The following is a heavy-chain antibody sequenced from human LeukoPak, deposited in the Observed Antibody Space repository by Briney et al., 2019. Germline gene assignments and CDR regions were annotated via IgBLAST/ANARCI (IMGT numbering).Heavy chain of an antibody. J-gene: IGHJ6*03. CDR1: GGTFSSYA. CDR2: IIPIFGTA. Sequence: SVKVSCKASGGTFSSYAISWVRQAPGQGLEWMGGIIPIFGTANYAQKVQGRVTITTDESTSTAYMELSSLRSEDTAVYYCARGRLSVIAAAAYYYYYMDVWGKGTTVTVSS. D-gene: IGHD6-13*01. V-gene: IGHV1-69*05. CDR3: ARGRLSVIAAAAYYYYYMDV.